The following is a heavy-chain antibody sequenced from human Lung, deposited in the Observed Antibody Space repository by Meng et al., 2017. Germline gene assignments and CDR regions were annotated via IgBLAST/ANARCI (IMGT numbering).Heavy chain of an antibody. V-gene: IGHV1-2*02. Sequence: SETVSCKASGYSFTGYYIHWVRQAPGQGRDWMGWINANSGRAKYAQKFQGRVTMTRDMSISTAYMELTGLQSGDTAVYSCATVVTEMKWFGTAATPGYWGQGTLVTVSS. D-gene: IGHD3-10*01. CDR1: GYSFTGYY. CDR2: INANSGRA. J-gene: IGHJ4*02. CDR3: ATVVTEMKWFGTAATPGY.